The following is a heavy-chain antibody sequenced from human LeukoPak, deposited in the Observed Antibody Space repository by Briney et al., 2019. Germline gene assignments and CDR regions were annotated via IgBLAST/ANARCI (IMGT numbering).Heavy chain of an antibody. D-gene: IGHD6-13*01. CDR2: ISSSSSYI. V-gene: IGHV3-21*01. CDR3: ARDLYSSRWAYDAFDI. J-gene: IGHJ3*02. CDR1: GFTFSSYS. Sequence: PGGSLRLSCAASGFTFSSYSMNWVRQAPGKGLEWVSSISSSSSYIYYADSVKGRLTISRDNAKNSLYLQMNSLRAEDTAVYYCARDLYSSRWAYDAFDIWGQGTMVTVSS.